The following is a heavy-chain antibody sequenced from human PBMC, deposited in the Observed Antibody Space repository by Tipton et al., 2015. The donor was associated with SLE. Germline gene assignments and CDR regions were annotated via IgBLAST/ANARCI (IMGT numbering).Heavy chain of an antibody. CDR3: ARATDWNLSPDV. CDR1: GHSISSGFY. D-gene: IGHD1-7*01. Sequence: TLSLTCSVSGHSISSGFYWGWIRQSPGKGLEWIGNFYHRGTTYYNPSLKSRLTISVDTSKDQFSLRLTSVTAADTAVYYCARATDWNLSPDVWGKGTTVTVSS. V-gene: IGHV4-38-2*02. CDR2: FYHRGTT. J-gene: IGHJ6*04.